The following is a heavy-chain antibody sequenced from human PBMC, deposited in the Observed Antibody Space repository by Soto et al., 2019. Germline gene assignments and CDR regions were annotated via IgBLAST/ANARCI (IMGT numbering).Heavy chain of an antibody. Sequence: EVQLVESGGGLVKPGGSLRLSCAASGFTFSSYSMNWVRQAPGRGLEWVSYIDSSTTYIYYADSVKGRFTISRDNAKNSVYLQVNSLRAEDTAMYYCAREIGRTIAGKDFYYYGMDVWGQGTTVTVSS. CDR3: AREIGRTIAGKDFYYYGMDV. CDR1: GFTFSSYS. V-gene: IGHV3-21*01. D-gene: IGHD2-15*01. J-gene: IGHJ6*02. CDR2: IDSSTTYI.